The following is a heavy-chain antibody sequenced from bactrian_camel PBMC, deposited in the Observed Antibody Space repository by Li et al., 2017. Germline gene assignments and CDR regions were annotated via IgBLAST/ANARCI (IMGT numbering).Heavy chain of an antibody. Sequence: VQLVESGGGSVQPGASLRLSCIASGFTFSSASMSWIRQVPGKGFEWVSGINGGGGYAEYAQSVKGRFTISQDKAKNTVYLQLNGLKPEDTGMYYCAAGRTSSLVPARYTYWGRGTQVTVS. CDR1: GFTFSSAS. J-gene: IGHJ4*01. CDR2: INGGGGYA. CDR3: AAGRTSSLVPARYTY. D-gene: IGHD2*01. V-gene: IGHV3S40*01.